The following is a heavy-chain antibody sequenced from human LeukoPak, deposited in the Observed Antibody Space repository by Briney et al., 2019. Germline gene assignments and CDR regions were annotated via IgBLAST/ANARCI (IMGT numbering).Heavy chain of an antibody. Sequence: ASVKVSCKASGYTFNVYFMHWVRQAPGQGLEWMGWINPNSGGTNYAQKFQGRVTMTRDTSTSTAYMELSRLRSDDTAAYYCARDCGSYDYWGQGTLVTVSS. V-gene: IGHV1-2*02. CDR3: ARDCGSYDY. J-gene: IGHJ4*02. CDR1: GYTFNVYF. D-gene: IGHD1-26*01. CDR2: INPNSGGT.